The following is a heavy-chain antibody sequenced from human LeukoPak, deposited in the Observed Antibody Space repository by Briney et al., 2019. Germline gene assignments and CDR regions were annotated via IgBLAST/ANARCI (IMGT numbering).Heavy chain of an antibody. J-gene: IGHJ4*02. CDR2: ISGSGGNT. Sequence: GGSLRLSCAASGFTFSSYAMSWVGQAPGKGLEWVSVISGSGGNTYYADSVKGRFTISRDNSKNTLYLQMNSLRAEDTAVYYCAKTGSGYYYFDYWGQGTLVTVSS. D-gene: IGHD5-12*01. V-gene: IGHV3-23*01. CDR3: AKTGSGYYYFDY. CDR1: GFTFSSYA.